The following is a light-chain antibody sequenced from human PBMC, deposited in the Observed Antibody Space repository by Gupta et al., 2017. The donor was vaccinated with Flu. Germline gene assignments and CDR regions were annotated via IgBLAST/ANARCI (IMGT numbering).Light chain of an antibody. CDR2: WAS. CDR1: QSVLSSSNNKNY. Sequence: DIVMTQSPDSVAVSLGERDSITCKSSQSVLSSSNNKNYLVWYQQKSGQPPKLLIYWASTRESGVPDRFSGSGSCTDFTLTISSMQAEDVAVYYCQQFYSNPPWTFGQGTKVEIK. V-gene: IGKV4-1*01. CDR3: QQFYSNPPWT. J-gene: IGKJ1*01.